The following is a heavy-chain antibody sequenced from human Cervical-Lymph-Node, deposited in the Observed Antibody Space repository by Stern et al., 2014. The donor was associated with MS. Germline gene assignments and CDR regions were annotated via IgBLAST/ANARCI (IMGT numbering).Heavy chain of an antibody. CDR2: IYYSGSS. V-gene: IGHV4-59*01. D-gene: IGHD3-9*01. CDR1: GGSIRSYY. J-gene: IGHJ4*02. CDR3: ARATDILTGHYPYYFDY. Sequence: QLQLQESGTGLVKPSETLSLTCSVSGGSIRSYYWSWIRQPPGTGLEWIGYIYYSGSSNYNPSLKSRVTISVDTSKNQFSLKLSPVTAADTAVYYCARATDILTGHYPYYFDYWGQGTLVTVSS.